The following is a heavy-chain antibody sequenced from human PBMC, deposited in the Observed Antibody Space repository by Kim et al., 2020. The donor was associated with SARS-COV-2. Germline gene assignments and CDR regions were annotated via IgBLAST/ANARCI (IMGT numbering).Heavy chain of an antibody. D-gene: IGHD3-10*01. CDR1: GGSVSSGSYY. Sequence: SETLSRTCTVSGGSVSSGSYYWSWIRQPPGKGLEWIGHIYYSGSTNYNPSLKSRVTISIDTSKNQFSLKLGSVTAADTAVYYCARRLYGSGSTDPWGQGTLVTVSP. V-gene: IGHV4-61*01. CDR3: ARRLYGSGSTDP. CDR2: IYYSGST. J-gene: IGHJ5*02.